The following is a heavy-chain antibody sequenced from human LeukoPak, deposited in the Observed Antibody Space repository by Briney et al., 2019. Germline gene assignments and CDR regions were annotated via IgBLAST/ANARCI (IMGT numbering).Heavy chain of an antibody. J-gene: IGHJ5*02. D-gene: IGHD2-2*01. Sequence: ASVKVSCKASGYTFTGYYMHWVRQAPGQGLEWMGWINPNSGGTNYAQKFQGRVTLTRDTSISTAYMELNRLRSDDAAVYYCAREEDYCSSTSCNRWFDPWGQGTLVTVSS. V-gene: IGHV1-2*02. CDR3: AREEDYCSSTSCNRWFDP. CDR2: INPNSGGT. CDR1: GYTFTGYY.